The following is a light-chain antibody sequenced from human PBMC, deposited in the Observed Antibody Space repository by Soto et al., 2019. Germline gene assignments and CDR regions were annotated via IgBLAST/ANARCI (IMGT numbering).Light chain of an antibody. CDR1: QGIGND. Sequence: AIQMTQSPSSLSASVGDRVTITCRASQGIGNDLAWYQQKPGKAPKLLIYAASTLQSGVPSRFSGNGSGTDCTLTLSSLQPGDLASYYCLQDFHFPLSFGGGTKVEIK. CDR3: LQDFHFPLS. V-gene: IGKV1-6*02. J-gene: IGKJ4*01. CDR2: AAS.